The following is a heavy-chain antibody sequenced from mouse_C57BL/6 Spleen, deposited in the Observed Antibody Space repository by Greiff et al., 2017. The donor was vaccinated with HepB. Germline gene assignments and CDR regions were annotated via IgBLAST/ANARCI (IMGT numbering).Heavy chain of an antibody. CDR1: GYTFTSYW. Sequence: VQLQQPGAELVRPGTSVKLSCKASGYTFTSYWMHWVKQRPGQGLEWIGVIDPSDSYTNYNQKFKGKATLTVDTSSSTAYMQLSSLTSEDSAVYYCARKRDWFLLDYWGQGTTLTVSS. CDR2: IDPSDSYT. J-gene: IGHJ2*01. CDR3: ARKRDWFLLDY. D-gene: IGHD2-2*01. V-gene: IGHV1-59*01.